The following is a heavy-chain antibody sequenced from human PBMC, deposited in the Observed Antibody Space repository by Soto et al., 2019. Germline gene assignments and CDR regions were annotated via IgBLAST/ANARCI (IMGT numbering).Heavy chain of an antibody. V-gene: IGHV2-5*02. CDR2: IYCDDET. J-gene: IGHJ6*03. CDR3: AHTTWGGYDLVSNKIYYDYCSMDV. Sequence: QITLKESGPTLLNPTQTLTLTCTFSGFSLSTSGVGVGWIRQPPGKALEWLELIYCDDETHYSPSLTSRLTITKETSKNQVVVTMTNMDPVDTATYYCAHTTWGGYDLVSNKIYYDYCSMDVWGKGTTVTVSS. CDR1: GFSLSTSGVG. D-gene: IGHD5-12*01.